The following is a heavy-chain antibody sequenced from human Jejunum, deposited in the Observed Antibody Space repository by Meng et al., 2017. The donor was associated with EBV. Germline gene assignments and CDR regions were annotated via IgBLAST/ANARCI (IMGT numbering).Heavy chain of an antibody. Sequence: QVQLVQAGAGVRKPGASVEVSCKASGYTFTSKGISWVRQAPGQGREWMGWISANSGNTNYEQKLQGRVTMTTDKSTSTAYMELRSLRSDDTAVYYCARDVFYRFDSWGQGTLVTVSS. CDR2: ISANSGNT. D-gene: IGHD4-11*01. CDR3: ARDVFYRFDS. V-gene: IGHV1-18*01. J-gene: IGHJ4*02. CDR1: GYTFTSKG.